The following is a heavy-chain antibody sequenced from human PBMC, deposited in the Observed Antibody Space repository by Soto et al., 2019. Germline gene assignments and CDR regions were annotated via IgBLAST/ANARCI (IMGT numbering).Heavy chain of an antibody. CDR3: ARADTYYDFWSGYYGMDV. Sequence: ASVKVSCKASGYTFTGYYMHWVRQAPGQGLEWMGWINPNSGGTNYAQKFQGWVTMTRDTSISTAYMELSRLRSDDTAVYYCARADTYYDFWSGYYGMDVWGKGTTVTVSS. D-gene: IGHD3-3*01. CDR1: GYTFTGYY. V-gene: IGHV1-2*04. J-gene: IGHJ6*04. CDR2: INPNSGGT.